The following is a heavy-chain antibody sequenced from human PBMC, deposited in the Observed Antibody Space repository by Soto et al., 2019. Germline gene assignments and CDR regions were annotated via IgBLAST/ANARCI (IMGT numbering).Heavy chain of an antibody. V-gene: IGHV1-18*04. CDR3: ARDEAYYDFWSGPPGYGMDV. Sequence: ASVKVSCKASGYTFTSYGISWVRQASGQGLEWMGWISAYNGNTNYAQKLQGRVTMTTDTSTSTAYVELRSLRSDDTAVYYCARDEAYYDFWSGPPGYGMDVWGQGTTVTVSS. D-gene: IGHD3-3*01. CDR2: ISAYNGNT. J-gene: IGHJ6*02. CDR1: GYTFTSYG.